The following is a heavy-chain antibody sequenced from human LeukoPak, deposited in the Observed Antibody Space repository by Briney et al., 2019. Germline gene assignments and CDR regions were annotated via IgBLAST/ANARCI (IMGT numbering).Heavy chain of an antibody. CDR2: IRGSGGGT. D-gene: IGHD2-21*02. J-gene: IGHJ4*02. Sequence: GESLRLSCAASGFAFSNYGVSWVRQAPGKGLEWVSVIRGSGGGTYYADSVKGRFTISRDNSKNTVYLQMNSLRAEDTAVYYCVKARMPHCGTDCLESWGQGTLVTVSS. V-gene: IGHV3-23*01. CDR3: VKARMPHCGTDCLES. CDR1: GFAFSNYG.